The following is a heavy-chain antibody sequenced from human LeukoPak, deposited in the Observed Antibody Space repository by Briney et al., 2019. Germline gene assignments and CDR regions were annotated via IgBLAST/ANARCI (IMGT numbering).Heavy chain of an antibody. CDR3: ARVMSVDTAVLDY. J-gene: IGHJ4*02. Sequence: PGGSLRLSCAASGSTFSDHYMDWVRQAPGKGLEWIGRTRKKANSYTTEYAASVKGRFTISRDDSKNSLYLQMSSLETEDTAVYYCARVMSVDTAVLDYWGQGTLVTVSS. D-gene: IGHD5-18*01. CDR2: TRKKANSYTT. V-gene: IGHV3-72*01. CDR1: GSTFSDHY.